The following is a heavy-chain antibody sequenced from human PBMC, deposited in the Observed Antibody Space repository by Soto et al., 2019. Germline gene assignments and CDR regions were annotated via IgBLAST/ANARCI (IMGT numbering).Heavy chain of an antibody. Sequence: QVQLVESGGGVVQPGRSLRLSCAASGFTFSSYGMHWVRQAPGKGLEWVAVISYDGSNKYYADSVKGRFTISRDNSKNTLYLQMNSLRAEDTAVYYCAKTYYDSSGYLWYGMDVWGQGTTVTVSS. CDR2: ISYDGSNK. V-gene: IGHV3-30*18. CDR3: AKTYYDSSGYLWYGMDV. CDR1: GFTFSSYG. D-gene: IGHD3-22*01. J-gene: IGHJ6*02.